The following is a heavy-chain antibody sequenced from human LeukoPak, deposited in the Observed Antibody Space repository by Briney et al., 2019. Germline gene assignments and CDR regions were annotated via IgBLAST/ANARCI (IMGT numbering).Heavy chain of an antibody. Sequence: GGSLRLSCSGSGLTLNTYAMHWVRQAPGKGLEYVSAIATDGGGTYYADSVKGRFTISRDKSKNTLYLQMRSLRAEDTAVYYCMTRDTSGYWGQGTLVTVSS. V-gene: IGHV3-64D*09. J-gene: IGHJ4*02. CDR2: IATDGGGT. CDR1: GLTLNTYA. D-gene: IGHD3-10*01. CDR3: MTRDTSGY.